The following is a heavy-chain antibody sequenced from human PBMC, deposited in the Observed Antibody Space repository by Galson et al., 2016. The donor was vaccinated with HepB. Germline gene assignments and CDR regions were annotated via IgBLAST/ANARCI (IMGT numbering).Heavy chain of an antibody. CDR2: ITSSSSTI. V-gene: IGHV3-48*02. CDR1: GFSFSSYS. CDR3: ARDRGSGLFHYYGMDV. J-gene: IGHJ6*02. Sequence: SLRLSCAASGFSFSSYSMDWVRQAPGKGLEWVSHITSSSSTIYYADSVKGRFTISRDNAKNSLFLQMNSLRDEDTAVYYCARDRGSGLFHYYGMDVWGRGTTVTVSS. D-gene: IGHD6-19*01.